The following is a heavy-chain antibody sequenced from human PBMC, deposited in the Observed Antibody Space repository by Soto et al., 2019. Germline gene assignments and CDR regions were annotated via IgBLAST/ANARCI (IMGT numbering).Heavy chain of an antibody. CDR1: GGTFSSYA. Sequence: SVKVSCKASGGTFSSYAISWVRQAPGQGLEWMGGIIPIFGTANYAQKFQGRVTITADKSTSTAYMELSSLRSEDTAVYYCARDGGYCSGGSCYPSEDYYYGMDVWGQGTTVTVSS. D-gene: IGHD2-15*01. CDR3: ARDGGYCSGGSCYPSEDYYYGMDV. V-gene: IGHV1-69*06. J-gene: IGHJ6*02. CDR2: IIPIFGTA.